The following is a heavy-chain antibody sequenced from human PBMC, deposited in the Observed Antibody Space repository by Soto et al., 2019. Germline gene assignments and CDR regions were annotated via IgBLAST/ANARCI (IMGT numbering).Heavy chain of an antibody. CDR1: GFSLTTSGVG. V-gene: IGHV2-5*02. CDR3: AHRVLRSVFGLVTTTAIYFDF. D-gene: IGHD3-3*01. CDR2: IYWDDDK. J-gene: IGHJ4*02. Sequence: QITLNESGPTVVSPSETLTVTCRFSGFSLTTSGVGVGWIRQSPGKAPEWLALIYWDDDKRYSASLKSRLTINKDTSKNQVVLTVSDLDPTDTATYYCAHRVLRSVFGLVTTTAIYFDFWGQGTPVAVSS.